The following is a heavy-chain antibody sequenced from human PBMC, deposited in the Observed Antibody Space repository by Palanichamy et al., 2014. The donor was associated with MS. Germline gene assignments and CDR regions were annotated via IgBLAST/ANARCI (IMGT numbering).Heavy chain of an antibody. D-gene: IGHD3-3*01. J-gene: IGHJ4*02. CDR2: INHSGST. CDR1: GVLQWLL. Sequence: VQLQQWGGRTVEAFGDPVPHLRCLCGVLQWLLLELDPPAPRKGLEWIGEINHSGSTNYNPSLKSRVTISVDTSKNQFSLKLSSVTAADTAVYYCARGNLKDYDFWSGYYRFDYWGQGTLVTVSS. CDR3: ARGNLKDYDFWSGYYRFDY. V-gene: IGHV4-34*01.